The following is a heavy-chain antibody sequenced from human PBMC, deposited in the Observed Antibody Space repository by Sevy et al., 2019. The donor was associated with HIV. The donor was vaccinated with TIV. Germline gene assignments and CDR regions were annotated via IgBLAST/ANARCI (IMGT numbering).Heavy chain of an antibody. CDR3: ARVYIVATNWFDP. D-gene: IGHD5-12*01. V-gene: IGHV4-31*03. CDR1: GGSISSGGYY. J-gene: IGHJ5*02. Sequence: SETLSLTCTVSGGSISSGGYYWSWIRQHPGKGLEWIGYIYYSGSTYSNPSLKSRVTISVDTSKNQFSLKLSSVTAADTAVYYCARVYIVATNWFDPWGQGTLVTVSS. CDR2: IYYSGST.